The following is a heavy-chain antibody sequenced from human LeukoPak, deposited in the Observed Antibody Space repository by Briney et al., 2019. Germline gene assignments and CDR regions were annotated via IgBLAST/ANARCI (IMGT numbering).Heavy chain of an antibody. J-gene: IGHJ4*02. CDR1: GGSISSYY. CDR3: ARESLIGYCTNGVCYSNFDY. CDR2: IYYSGST. Sequence: SETLSLTCTVSGGSISSYYWSWIRQPPGKGLEWIGYIYYSGSTNYNPSLKSRVTISVHTSKNQFSLKLSSVTAADTAVYYCARESLIGYCTNGVCYSNFDYWGQGTLVTVSS. D-gene: IGHD2-8*01. V-gene: IGHV4-59*12.